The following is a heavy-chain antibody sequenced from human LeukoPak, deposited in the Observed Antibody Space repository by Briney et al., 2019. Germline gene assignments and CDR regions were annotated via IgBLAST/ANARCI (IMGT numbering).Heavy chain of an antibody. J-gene: IGHJ4*02. CDR2: INHSGST. CDR1: GGSISSYY. Sequence: SETLSLTCTVSGGSISSYYWSWIRQPPGKGLEWIGEINHSGSTNYNPSLKSRVTISVDTSKNQFSLKLSSVTAADTAVYYCARGGYDYVWGSYRPLYFDYWGQGTLVTVSS. D-gene: IGHD3-16*01. V-gene: IGHV4-34*01. CDR3: ARGGYDYVWGSYRPLYFDY.